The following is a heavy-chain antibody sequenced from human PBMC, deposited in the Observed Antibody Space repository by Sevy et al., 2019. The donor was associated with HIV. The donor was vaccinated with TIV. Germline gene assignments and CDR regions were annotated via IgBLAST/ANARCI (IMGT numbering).Heavy chain of an antibody. CDR2: INPSGGST. J-gene: IGHJ4*02. V-gene: IGHV1-46*01. Sequence: ASVKVSCKASGYTFTSYYMHWVRQAPGQGLEWMGIINPSGGSTSYAQKFQGRVTMTRDTSTSTVYMELSSLRSEDTAVYYCARHSDNYDILTGYDPFDYWGQGTLVTVSS. CDR1: GYTFTSYY. D-gene: IGHD3-9*01. CDR3: ARHSDNYDILTGYDPFDY.